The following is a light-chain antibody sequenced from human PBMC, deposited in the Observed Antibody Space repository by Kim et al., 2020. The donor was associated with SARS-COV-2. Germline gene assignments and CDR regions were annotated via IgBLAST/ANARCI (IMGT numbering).Light chain of an antibody. J-gene: IGKJ2*01. CDR1: QSINNF. CDR2: AAS. Sequence: DIQMTQSPSSLSASVGDRVTITCRASQSINNFLHWYQQKPGKAPKLLIYAASSLQSGVPSRFSGSRSGTVFTLTISSLQPDDFATYYCQQTYNTPYMFTFGQGTKLEI. V-gene: IGKV1-39*01. CDR3: QQTYNTPYMFT.